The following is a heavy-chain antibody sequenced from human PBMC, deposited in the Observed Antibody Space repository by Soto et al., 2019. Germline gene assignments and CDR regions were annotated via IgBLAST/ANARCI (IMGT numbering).Heavy chain of an antibody. V-gene: IGHV1-69*06. D-gene: IGHD2-15*01. CDR2: IIPMLGAT. Sequence: QVQLVQSGSEVKKPGSSVKVSCKASGGTFSDYTMVWLRQAPGRGLEWMGGIIPMLGATNNAQKLKGRLTITADKSTGTVYMELNSLRSDDTAVYCCARYWSAGTLYGAFDIWGQGTEVTVTP. CDR3: ARYWSAGTLYGAFDI. CDR1: GGTFSDYT. J-gene: IGHJ3*02.